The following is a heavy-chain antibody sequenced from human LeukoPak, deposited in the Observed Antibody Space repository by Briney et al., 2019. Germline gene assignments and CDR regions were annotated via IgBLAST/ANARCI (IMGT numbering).Heavy chain of an antibody. Sequence: GGSLRLSCAASGFPFSTYEMNWVRQAPGKGLEWVSTISGSGGSTYYADSVKGRFTISRDNSKNTLYLQMNSLRAEDTAVYYCAKYSSSWFRYFDYWGQGTLVTVSS. J-gene: IGHJ4*02. V-gene: IGHV3-23*01. CDR3: AKYSSSWFRYFDY. CDR2: ISGSGGST. D-gene: IGHD6-13*01. CDR1: GFPFSTYE.